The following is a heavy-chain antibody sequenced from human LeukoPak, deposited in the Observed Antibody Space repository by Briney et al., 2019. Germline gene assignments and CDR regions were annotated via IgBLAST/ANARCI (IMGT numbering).Heavy chain of an antibody. CDR2: INHSGST. CDR3: ARTVPIVVGPNGTEPSFDY. D-gene: IGHD2-15*01. Sequence: GSLRLSCTASGFTFSSYAMSWVRQPPGKGLEWIGEINHSGSTNYNPSLKSRVTISVDTSKNQFSLKLSSVTAADTAVYYCARTVPIVVGPNGTEPSFDYWGQGTLVTVSS. CDR1: GFTFSSYA. V-gene: IGHV4-34*01. J-gene: IGHJ4*02.